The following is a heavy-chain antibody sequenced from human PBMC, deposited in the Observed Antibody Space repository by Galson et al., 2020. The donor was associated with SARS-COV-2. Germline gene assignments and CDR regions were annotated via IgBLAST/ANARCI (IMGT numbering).Heavy chain of an antibody. CDR3: ARVSGAWYYYDSSGYAYY. Sequence: KTGGPLRLSCAASGFTFSSYRMNWAPQAPGKGLEWVPSISSSSSYIYYAASVKGRFTISRDNAKNSLYLQMNSLRAEDTAVYYCARVSGAWYYYDSSGYAYYWGQGTLVTVSS. V-gene: IGHV3-21*01. CDR1: GFTFSSYR. J-gene: IGHJ4*02. CDR2: ISSSSSYI. D-gene: IGHD3-22*01.